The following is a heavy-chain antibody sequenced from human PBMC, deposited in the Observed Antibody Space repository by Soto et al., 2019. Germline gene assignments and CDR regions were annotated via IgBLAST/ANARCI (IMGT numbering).Heavy chain of an antibody. D-gene: IGHD4-17*01. CDR3: ARGGYGDYRADI. V-gene: IGHV4-59*12. Sequence: SETLSLTCTVSGGSICSYYWNWIRQPPEKGLEWIGYIYHSGSTYYNPSLKSRVTISVDRSKNQFSLKLNSVTAADTAVYFCARGGYGDYRADIWGQGTLVTVSS. CDR2: IYHSGST. J-gene: IGHJ3*02. CDR1: GGSICSYY.